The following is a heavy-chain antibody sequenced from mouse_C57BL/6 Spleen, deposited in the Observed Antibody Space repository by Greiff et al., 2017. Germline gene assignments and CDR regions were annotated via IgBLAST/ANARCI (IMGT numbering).Heavy chain of an antibody. Sequence: EVQVVESGGDLVKPGGSLKLSCAASGFTFSSYGMSWVRQTPDKRLEWVATISSGGSYTYYPDSVKGRFPISRDNAKNTLYLQMSSLKSEDTAMYYCARDEGLRVYFDYWGQGTTLTVSS. CDR1: GFTFSSYG. D-gene: IGHD2-4*01. J-gene: IGHJ2*01. CDR2: ISSGGSYT. V-gene: IGHV5-6*01. CDR3: ARDEGLRVYFDY.